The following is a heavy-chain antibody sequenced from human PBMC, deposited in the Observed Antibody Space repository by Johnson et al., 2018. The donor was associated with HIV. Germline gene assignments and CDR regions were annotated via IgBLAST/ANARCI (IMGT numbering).Heavy chain of an antibody. V-gene: IGHV3-23*01. CDR2: IRGSGHSI. CDR3: AKATGGYWGDDFEI. J-gene: IGHJ3*02. CDR1: GFTFSSYA. D-gene: IGHD2-8*02. Sequence: VQLIESGGGLVQPGGSLRLACAASGFTFSSYAMSWVRQAPGKGLEWVSAIRGSGHSIYYADSVKGRVTISRDNAKNSLYLQMNSLRAEDTAVYYCAKATGGYWGDDFEIWGQGTMVTVSS.